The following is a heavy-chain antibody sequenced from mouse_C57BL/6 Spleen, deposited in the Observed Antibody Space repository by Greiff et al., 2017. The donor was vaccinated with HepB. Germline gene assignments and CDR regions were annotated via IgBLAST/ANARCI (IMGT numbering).Heavy chain of an antibody. CDR1: GYTFTDYK. D-gene: IGHD1-1*01. V-gene: IGHV1-18*01. CDR3: ARSGYYYGSSYNFDY. J-gene: IGHJ2*01. CDR2: INPNNGGT. Sequence: VQLQQSGPELVKPGASVKIPCKASGYTFTDYKMDWVKQSHGKSLEWIGDINPNNGGTIYNQKFKGKATLTVDKSSSTAYMELRSLTSEDTAVYYCARSGYYYGSSYNFDYWGQGTTLTVSS.